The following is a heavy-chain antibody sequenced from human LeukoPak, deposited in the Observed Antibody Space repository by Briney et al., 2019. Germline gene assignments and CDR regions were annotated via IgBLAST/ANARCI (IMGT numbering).Heavy chain of an antibody. CDR2: ISSSSSYI. CDR1: GFTFSSYS. D-gene: IGHD6-19*01. Sequence: GSLRLSCAASGFTFSSYSMNWVRQAPGKGLEWVSSISSSSSYIYYADSVKGRFTISRDNAKNSLYLQMNSLRAEDTAVYYCARERSWGIAVAGGGHWYFDLWGRGTLVTVSS. CDR3: ARERSWGIAVAGGGHWYFDL. V-gene: IGHV3-21*01. J-gene: IGHJ2*01.